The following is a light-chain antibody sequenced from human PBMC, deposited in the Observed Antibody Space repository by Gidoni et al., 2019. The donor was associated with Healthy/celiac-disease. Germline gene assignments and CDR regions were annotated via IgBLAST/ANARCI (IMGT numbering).Light chain of an antibody. CDR2: QDS. CDR1: KLGDKY. Sequence: SYELTQPPSVSVSPGQTASITCSGDKLGDKYACWYQQKPGQSPVLVIYQDSKRPSGIPERFSGSNSGNTATLTISGTQPMDEADYYCQAWDSSTGGVFGGGTKLXV. CDR3: QAWDSSTGGV. V-gene: IGLV3-1*01. J-gene: IGLJ3*02.